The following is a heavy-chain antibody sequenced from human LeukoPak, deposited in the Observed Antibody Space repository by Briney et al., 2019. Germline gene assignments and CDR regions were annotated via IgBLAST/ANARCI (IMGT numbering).Heavy chain of an antibody. Sequence: GGSLRLSCAASGFTFSSYAMHWVRQAPGKGLEWVAVIWYDGRNKYYADSVKGRFTISRDNSKNTLYLQMNSLRAEDTAVYYCAKEDYGSGSFDYWGQGTLVTVSS. D-gene: IGHD3-10*01. CDR3: AKEDYGSGSFDY. CDR2: IWYDGRNK. CDR1: GFTFSSYA. J-gene: IGHJ4*02. V-gene: IGHV3-30*02.